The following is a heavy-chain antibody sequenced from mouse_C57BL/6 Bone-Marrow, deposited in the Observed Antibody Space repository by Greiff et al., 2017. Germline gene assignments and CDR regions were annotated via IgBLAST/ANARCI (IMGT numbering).Heavy chain of an antibody. Sequence: EVKLVESGEGLVKPGGSLKLSCAASGFTFSSYAMSWVRQTPEKRLEWVAYISSGGDYIYYADTVKGRFTISRENARNTLYLQMSSLKSEDTAMYYCTRDYYGSYWYFDVWGTGTTVTVSS. CDR3: TRDYYGSYWYFDV. CDR2: ISSGGDYI. J-gene: IGHJ1*03. D-gene: IGHD1-1*01. CDR1: GFTFSSYA. V-gene: IGHV5-9-1*02.